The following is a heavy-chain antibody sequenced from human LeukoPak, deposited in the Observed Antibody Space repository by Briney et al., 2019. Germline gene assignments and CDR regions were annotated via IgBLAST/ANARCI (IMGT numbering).Heavy chain of an antibody. V-gene: IGHV3-53*01. J-gene: IGHJ4*02. CDR2: IYAGDTT. Sequence: PGGSLRLSCAASGFTVSSNDMSWVRQAPGKGLEWVSVIYAGDTTSYADSVKGRFTVSRDNSKNTLYLQMSSLRAEDTAVYYCAKNRIQLWFPDYWGQGTMVTVSS. D-gene: IGHD5-18*01. CDR3: AKNRIQLWFPDY. CDR1: GFTVSSND.